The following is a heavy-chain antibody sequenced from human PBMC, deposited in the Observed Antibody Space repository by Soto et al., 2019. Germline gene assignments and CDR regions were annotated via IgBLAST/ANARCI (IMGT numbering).Heavy chain of an antibody. CDR2: VYDSGST. Sequence: SETLSLTCTVSGGTMSSYYWSWIRQAPGKGLEWIGYVYDSGSTDYNLSLKSRLTISLDTSKNLFSLKLSFVTAADTAVYYCARDRRGSGTWSPYFFDYWGQGIMVTVSS. J-gene: IGHJ4*02. V-gene: IGHV4-59*01. CDR1: GGTMSSYY. D-gene: IGHD3-10*01. CDR3: ARDRRGSGTWSPYFFDY.